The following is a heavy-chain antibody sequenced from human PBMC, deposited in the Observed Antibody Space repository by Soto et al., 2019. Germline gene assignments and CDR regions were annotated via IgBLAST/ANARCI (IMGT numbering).Heavy chain of an antibody. J-gene: IGHJ4*02. D-gene: IGHD3-3*01. Sequence: EVQLLESGGGLVQPGGSLRLSCAASGFTFSSYAMSWVRQAPGKGLEWVSAISGSGGSTYYADSVKGRFTISRDNSKNTLYQKKNSLMDEHTAVYYCAKARVQYYAFWGGDPVDYWGQGTLVTVSS. V-gene: IGHV3-23*01. CDR1: GFTFSSYA. CDR2: ISGSGGST. CDR3: AKARVQYYAFWGGDPVDY.